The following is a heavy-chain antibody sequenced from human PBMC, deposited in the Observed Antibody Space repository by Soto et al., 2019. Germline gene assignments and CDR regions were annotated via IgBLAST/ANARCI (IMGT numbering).Heavy chain of an antibody. Sequence: SVKVSCKASGGTFSSYTISWVRQAPGQGLEWMGRIIPILGIANYAQKFQGRVTITADKSTSTAYMELSSLRSEDTAVYYCARAADMGYYDLSLAVYWGQGTLVIVSS. CDR3: ARAADMGYYDLSLAVY. V-gene: IGHV1-69*02. J-gene: IGHJ4*02. CDR2: IIPILGIA. CDR1: GGTFSSYT. D-gene: IGHD3-3*01.